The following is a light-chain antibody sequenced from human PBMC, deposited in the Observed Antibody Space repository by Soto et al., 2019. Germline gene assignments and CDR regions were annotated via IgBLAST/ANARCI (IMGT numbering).Light chain of an antibody. J-gene: IGKJ5*01. V-gene: IGKV3D-15*01. CDR1: QTISSF. CDR2: GAS. CDR3: QQYNNGPPIT. Sequence: EVVLTQSPGTLSLSPGGRATLSCMASQTISSFLAWYQQKRGQAPRLLIHGASNRATGIPDRFSGSGSGTDFTLTISSLQPEDFAVYYCQQYNNGPPITFGQGTRLEIK.